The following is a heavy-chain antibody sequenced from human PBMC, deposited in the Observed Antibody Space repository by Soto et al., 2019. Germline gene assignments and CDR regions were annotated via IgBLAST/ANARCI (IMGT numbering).Heavy chain of an antibody. CDR2: INIDGTEK. V-gene: IGHV3-7*01. CDR1: GFTFTHYW. D-gene: IGHD6-19*01. J-gene: IGHJ4*02. Sequence: EVQLVESGGALVQPGGSLRLSCATSGFTFTHYWMNWVRQAPGKGLEWVANINIDGTEKYYGDSVKGRFTISRDNAKNSPYHQMDSLRVEDIAVYYCARNRGWEMLDYWGQGTLVTVSS. CDR3: ARNRGWEMLDY.